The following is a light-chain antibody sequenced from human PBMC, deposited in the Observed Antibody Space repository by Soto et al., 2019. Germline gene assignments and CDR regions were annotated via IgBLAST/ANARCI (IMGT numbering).Light chain of an antibody. Sequence: HIRQSPSYLCASVGDRVTITCWASQSISSYLNWYQQKPGKAPKLLIYAASSLQSGVPSRFSGSGSGTDFTLTISILQPEDFATYYCQQSYSTPRTFGQGTKVDIK. V-gene: IGKV1-39*01. CDR2: AAS. CDR3: QQSYSTPRT. J-gene: IGKJ1*01. CDR1: QSISSY.